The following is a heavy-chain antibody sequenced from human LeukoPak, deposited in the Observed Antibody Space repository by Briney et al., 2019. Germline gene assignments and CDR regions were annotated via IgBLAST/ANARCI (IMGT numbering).Heavy chain of an antibody. D-gene: IGHD3-22*01. CDR1: GGTFSSYA. J-gene: IGHJ4*02. V-gene: IGHV1-69*05. CDR3: ARDPPYYYDSSGYYCPFDY. CDR2: IIPIFGTA. Sequence: SVKVSCKASGGTFSSYAISWVRQAPGQGLEWMGGIIPIFGTANYAQKFQGRVTITTDESTSTAYMELSSLRSEDTAVYYCARDPPYYYDSSGYYCPFDYWGQGTLVTVSS.